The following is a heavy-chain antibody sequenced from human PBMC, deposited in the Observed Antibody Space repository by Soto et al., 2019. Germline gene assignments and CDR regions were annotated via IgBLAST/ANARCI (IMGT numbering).Heavy chain of an antibody. CDR1: GDSVPSNSAP. V-gene: IGHV6-1*01. CDR2: TYYRSRRDT. D-gene: IGHD1-7*01. J-gene: IGHJ6*03. CDR3: AGTSSLQWYYMDV. Sequence: PSQSLSFTCFLSGDSVPSNSAPWNWIRQSPSRGLEWLGWTYYRSRRDTAYEVYASSRINVNAETSKNEFSLHRNSVTPEDTAVYYCAGTSSLQWYYMDVWDKGTTVTVSS.